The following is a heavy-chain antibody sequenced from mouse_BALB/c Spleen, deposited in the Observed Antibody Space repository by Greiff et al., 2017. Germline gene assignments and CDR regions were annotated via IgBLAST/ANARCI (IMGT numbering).Heavy chain of an antibody. J-gene: IGHJ1*01. CDR1: GFSLTSYG. D-gene: IGHD3-3*01. CDR2: IWAGGST. Sequence: QVQLKESGPGLVAPSQRLSITCTVSGFSLTSYGVPWVRQPPGKGLEWLGVIWAGGSTNYNSALMSRLRISNDNSKSHVFLKLNSRQTDDTAMYYCARDRWGAGYFEVGGEGTTVTVSS. V-gene: IGHV2-9*02. CDR3: ARDRWGAGYFEV.